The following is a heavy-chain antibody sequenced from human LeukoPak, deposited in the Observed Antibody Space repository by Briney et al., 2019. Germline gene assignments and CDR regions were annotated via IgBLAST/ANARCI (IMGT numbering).Heavy chain of an antibody. J-gene: IGHJ4*02. CDR3: AGSHPEGSSLLDY. V-gene: IGHV1-69*13. Sequence: SVKVSCKASGGTFSSYAISWVRQAPGQGLEWMGGIIPIFGTANYAQKFQGRVTITADESTSTAYMELSSLRSEDTAVYYCAGSHPEGSSLLDYWGQGTLVTVSS. D-gene: IGHD6-6*01. CDR1: GGTFSSYA. CDR2: IIPIFGTA.